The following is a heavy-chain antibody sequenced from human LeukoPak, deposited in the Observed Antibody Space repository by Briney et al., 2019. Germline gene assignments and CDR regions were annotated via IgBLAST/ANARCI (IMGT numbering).Heavy chain of an antibody. J-gene: IGHJ6*04. Sequence: PGGSLRLSCAASGFTFGNSWVHWVRQAPGKGLEWISAVSYDITRTFYADSVKGRFAISRDNSRNTLFLQMNSLRADDTAVYYCARPGCGGNCYYRMDVWGKGTTVTVSS. D-gene: IGHD2-21*01. CDR2: VSYDITRT. V-gene: IGHV3-23*01. CDR1: GFTFGNSW. CDR3: ARPGCGGNCYYRMDV.